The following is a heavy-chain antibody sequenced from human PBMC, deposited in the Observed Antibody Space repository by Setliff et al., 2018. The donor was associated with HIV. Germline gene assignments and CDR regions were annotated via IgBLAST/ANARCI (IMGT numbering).Heavy chain of an antibody. J-gene: IGHJ4*02. D-gene: IGHD2-15*01. CDR1: GFTFSTYP. CDR2: XXXSEDAT. CDR3: AKRGSXGAPLLHYFDS. Sequence: PGGSLRLSCAASGFTFSTYPMNWVRQAPXXGLEWLANXXXSEDATYYADSVKGRFTISRENSKNTLFLQMSSLRVEDTAVYYCAKRGSXGAPLLHYFDSWGQGTLVTVSS. V-gene: IGHV3-23*01.